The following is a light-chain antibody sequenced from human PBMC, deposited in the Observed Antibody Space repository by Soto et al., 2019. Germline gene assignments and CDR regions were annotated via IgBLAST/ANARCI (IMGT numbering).Light chain of an antibody. CDR2: NTY. V-gene: IGLV1-44*01. CDR3: AAWDDSLNGPV. Sequence: QSVLTQPPSASGTPGQRVIISCSGSNSNLGSNSGNWYQQLPGTAPKLLIYNTYQRPLGVPDRFSGSKSGTSASLAISGLQSEDEGDYFCAAWDDSLNGPVFGGGTKLTVL. CDR1: NSNLGSNS. J-gene: IGLJ3*02.